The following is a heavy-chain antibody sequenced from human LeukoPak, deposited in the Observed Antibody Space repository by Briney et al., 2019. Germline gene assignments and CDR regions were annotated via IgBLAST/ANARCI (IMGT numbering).Heavy chain of an antibody. CDR1: GFTFSTSA. CDR2: ISGSGGST. CDR3: AKERPGGRPFFDY. V-gene: IGHV3-23*01. Sequence: TGKSLRLSCVVSGFTFSTSAMSWVRQAPGKGLEWVSAISGSGGSTYYADSVKGRFTISRDNSKNTLYLQMNSLRAEDTAVYYCAKERPGGRPFFDYWGQGTLVTVSS. D-gene: IGHD3-16*01. J-gene: IGHJ4*02.